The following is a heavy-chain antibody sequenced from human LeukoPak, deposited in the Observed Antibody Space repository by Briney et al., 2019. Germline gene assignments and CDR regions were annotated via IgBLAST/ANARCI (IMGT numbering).Heavy chain of an antibody. V-gene: IGHV3-7*03. D-gene: IGHD6-6*01. CDR1: GFTFRSTW. CDR3: ARVYSSSSGKNAFDI. Sequence: GGSLRLSCAGSGFTFRSTWINWVRQAPGKGLEWVANIKQDGSEKYYVDSVKGRFTISRDNAKNSLYLQMDSLRAEDTAVFYCARVYSSSSGKNAFDIWGQGTVVIVSS. J-gene: IGHJ3*02. CDR2: IKQDGSEK.